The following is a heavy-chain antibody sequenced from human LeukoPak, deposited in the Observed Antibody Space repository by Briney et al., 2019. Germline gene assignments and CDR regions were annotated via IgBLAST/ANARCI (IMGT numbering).Heavy chain of an antibody. CDR3: ARPWDDRYYYYYMDV. D-gene: IGHD3-22*01. V-gene: IGHV1-69*05. CDR1: GGTFISYA. J-gene: IGHJ6*03. CDR2: IIPIFGTA. Sequence: SVKVSCKASGGTFISYAISWVRQAPGQGLEWMGGIIPIFGTANYAQRFQGRVSMTRDMSTSTVYIELSSLRSEETAVYYCARPWDDRYYYYYMDVWGKGTTVTVSS.